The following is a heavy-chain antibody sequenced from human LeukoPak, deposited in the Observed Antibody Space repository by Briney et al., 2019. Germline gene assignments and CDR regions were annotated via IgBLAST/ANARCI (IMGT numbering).Heavy chain of an antibody. Sequence: SQTLSLTCTVSGASISSTSYCWGWIRQPAGKGLEWIGHIHTSGSTNYNPSLKSRVTISVDTSKNQFSLKLSSVTAADTAVYYCARSFLVLRYFDWLGFDYWGQGTLVTVSS. J-gene: IGHJ4*02. D-gene: IGHD3-9*01. CDR3: ARSFLVLRYFDWLGFDY. CDR1: GASISSTSYC. V-gene: IGHV4-61*09. CDR2: IHTSGST.